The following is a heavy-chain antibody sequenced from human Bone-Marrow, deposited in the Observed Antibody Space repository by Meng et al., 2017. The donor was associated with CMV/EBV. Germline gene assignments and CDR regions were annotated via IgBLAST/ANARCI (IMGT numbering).Heavy chain of an antibody. CDR1: GYTFINYY. CDR2: VYPRDSDT. D-gene: IGHD3-16*02. CDR3: ARAFDYIWGSYRNDFDY. J-gene: IGHJ4*02. V-gene: IGHV5-51*01. Sequence: GGSLRLSCKGSGYTFINYYIAWVRQMPGGGLQWMGIVYPRDSDTRYSPSFQGRVTISVDKSIATAYLQWRSLKASDTAMYYCARAFDYIWGSYRNDFDYWGQGTLVTVSS.